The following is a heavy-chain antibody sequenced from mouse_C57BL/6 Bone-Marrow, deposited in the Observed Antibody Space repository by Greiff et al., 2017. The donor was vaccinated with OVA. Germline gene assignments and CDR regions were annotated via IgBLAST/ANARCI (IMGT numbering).Heavy chain of an antibody. D-gene: IGHD1-1*01. J-gene: IGHJ2*01. CDR1: GYTFTSYW. CDR3: ARWDYYGSRGGYYCDY. Sequence: QVQLKQSGAELVMPGASVKLSCKASGYTFTSYWMHWVKQRPGQGLEWIGEIDPSDSYTNYNQKFKGKSTLTVDKSSSTAYMQLSSLTSEDSAVYYCARWDYYGSRGGYYCDYWGQGTTLTVSS. V-gene: IGHV1-69*01. CDR2: IDPSDSYT.